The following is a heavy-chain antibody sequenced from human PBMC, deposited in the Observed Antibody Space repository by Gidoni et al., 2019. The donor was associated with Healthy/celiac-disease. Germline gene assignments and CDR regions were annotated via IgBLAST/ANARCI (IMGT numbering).Heavy chain of an antibody. CDR1: GDSVSRNRAA. CDR3: ARGNGVVPAASYGAFDY. Sequence: QVQLQQSGPGLVKPSQTLSLTSAISGDSVSRNRAAWNWIRQSPSRGLEWLGRTYYRSKWYNDYAVSVKSRITINPDTSKNQFSLQLNSVTPEDTAVYYCARGNGVVPAASYGAFDYWGQGTLVTVSS. V-gene: IGHV6-1*01. CDR2: TYYRSKWYN. J-gene: IGHJ4*02. D-gene: IGHD2-2*01.